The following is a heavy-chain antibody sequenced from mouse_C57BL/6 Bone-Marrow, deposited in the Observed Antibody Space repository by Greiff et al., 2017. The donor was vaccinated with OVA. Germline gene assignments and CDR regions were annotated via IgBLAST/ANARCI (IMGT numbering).Heavy chain of an antibody. CDR1: GFSLTSYG. J-gene: IGHJ2*01. D-gene: IGHD1-1*01. V-gene: IGHV2-5*01. Sequence: QVQLQQSGPGLVQPSQSLSLSCTVSGFSLTSYGVHWVRQSPGKGLEWLGVIWSGGSTDYNAAFMSRLSITKDNSKSQVFFKMNSLQADDAAIYYCAKNSYYYLFDYWGQGTTLTVSS. CDR2: IWSGGST. CDR3: AKNSYYYLFDY.